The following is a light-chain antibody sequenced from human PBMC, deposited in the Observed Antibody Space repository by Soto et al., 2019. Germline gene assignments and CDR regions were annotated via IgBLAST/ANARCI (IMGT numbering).Light chain of an antibody. CDR3: ISNGGSYSDVV. V-gene: IGLV2-8*01. Sequence: QSALTQPPSASGSPGQSVTISCTGTSSDIGGNNYVSWYQQHPGKAPKLMIYEVTKRPSGVPDRFSGSMSGNTASLTVSGLQAEDEANYYCISNGGSYSDVVFGGGTKVTVL. CDR1: SSDIGGNNY. CDR2: EVT. J-gene: IGLJ2*01.